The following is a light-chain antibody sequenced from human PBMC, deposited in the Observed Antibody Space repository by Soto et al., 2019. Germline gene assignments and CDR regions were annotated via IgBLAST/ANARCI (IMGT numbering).Light chain of an antibody. CDR2: DAS. CDR1: QSVSSY. Sequence: EIVLPQSPATLSFSPGERATLSCRASQSVSSYLAWYQQKPGQAPRLLIYDASNRATGIPARFSGSGSGTDFTLTISSLEPEDFAVYYCQQRSNWPPTFGQGTRLEIK. V-gene: IGKV3-11*01. J-gene: IGKJ5*01. CDR3: QQRSNWPPT.